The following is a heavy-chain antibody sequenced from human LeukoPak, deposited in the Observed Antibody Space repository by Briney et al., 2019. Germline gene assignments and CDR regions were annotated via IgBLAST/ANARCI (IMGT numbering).Heavy chain of an antibody. J-gene: IGHJ3*02. CDR1: SSYG. D-gene: IGHD2-15*01. CDR3: ARRIGYCSGGSCPDAFDI. V-gene: IGHV4-39*01. CDR2: IYYSGST. Sequence: SSYGMHWVRQAPGKGLEWIGSIYYSGSTYYNPSLKSRVTISVDTSKNQFSLKLSSVTAADTALYYCARRIGYCSGGSCPDAFDIWGQGTMVTVSS.